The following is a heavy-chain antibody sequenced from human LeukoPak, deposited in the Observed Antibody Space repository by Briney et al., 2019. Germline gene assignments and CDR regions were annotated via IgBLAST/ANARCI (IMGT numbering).Heavy chain of an antibody. CDR2: ISAYNGNT. CDR1: GYTFTSYG. D-gene: IGHD6-19*01. Sequence: GASVKVSCKASGYTFTSYGISWVRQAPGQGLEWMGWISAYNGNTNYAQKLQGRATMTTDTSTSTAYMELRSLRSDDTAVYYCARDLKRGYSSGRYSWGTGSSNDYWGQGTLVTVSS. V-gene: IGHV1-18*01. J-gene: IGHJ4*02. CDR3: ARDLKRGYSSGRYSWGTGSSNDY.